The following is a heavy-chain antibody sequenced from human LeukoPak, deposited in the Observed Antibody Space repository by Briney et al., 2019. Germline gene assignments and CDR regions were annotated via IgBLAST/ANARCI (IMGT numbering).Heavy chain of an antibody. CDR2: IKSDGSST. V-gene: IGHV3-74*01. J-gene: IGHJ4*02. CDR1: GFTFSSYW. D-gene: IGHD2-8*02. CDR3: ARVEAVTGAFDY. Sequence: GGSLRLSCAASGFTFSSYWMHWVRQAPGKGLVWVSRIKSDGSSTSYADSVKGRFTISRDNAKNTLYLQMNSLRAEDTAVYYCARVEAVTGAFDYWGQGTLVTASS.